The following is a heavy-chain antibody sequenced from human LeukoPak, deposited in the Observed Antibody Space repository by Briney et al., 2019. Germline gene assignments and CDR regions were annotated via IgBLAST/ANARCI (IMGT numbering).Heavy chain of an antibody. CDR2: LSGSGDKT. J-gene: IGHJ4*02. CDR1: GFIFRTYA. V-gene: IGHV3-23*01. CDR3: AKDLNYGFDY. D-gene: IGHD4-11*01. Sequence: GGSLRLSCAASGFIFRTYAMSWVRQAPGKGLEWVSALSGSGDKTFYADSVKGRFTISRDNSKNTLYLQMKSLRAEDTAVYYCAKDLNYGFDYWGQGTLVTVSS.